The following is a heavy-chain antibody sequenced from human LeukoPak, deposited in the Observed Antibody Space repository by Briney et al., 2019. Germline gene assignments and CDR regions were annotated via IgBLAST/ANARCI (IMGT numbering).Heavy chain of an antibody. CDR1: GFTFSSYA. J-gene: IGHJ5*02. CDR3: ARDTALDP. Sequence: PGGSLRLSCAASGFTFSSYAMSWVRQAPGKGLEWVSVIYSGGNTYYADSVKGRFTISRDNFKNTLYLQMNSLGAEDTAVYYCARDTALDPWGQGTLVTVSP. CDR2: IYSGGNT. V-gene: IGHV3-23*03. D-gene: IGHD4-17*01.